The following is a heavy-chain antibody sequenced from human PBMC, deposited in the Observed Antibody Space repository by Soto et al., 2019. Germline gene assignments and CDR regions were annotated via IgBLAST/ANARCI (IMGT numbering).Heavy chain of an antibody. CDR2: IYYSGST. J-gene: IGHJ4*02. V-gene: IGHV4-31*03. Sequence: QVQLQESGPGLVKPSQTLSLTCTVSGGSIGSGGYYWSWIRQHPGKGLEWIGYIYYSGSTYYNPSLKSRVTISVDTSKNQFSPKLSSVTAADTAVYYCARIWGIAARQGPLTFDFWGQGTLVTVSS. D-gene: IGHD6-6*01. CDR1: GGSIGSGGYY. CDR3: ARIWGIAARQGPLTFDF.